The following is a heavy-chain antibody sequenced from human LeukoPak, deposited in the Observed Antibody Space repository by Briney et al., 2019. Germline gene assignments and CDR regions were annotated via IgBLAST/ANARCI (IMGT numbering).Heavy chain of an antibody. CDR1: GITLSNYG. D-gene: IGHD3-22*01. J-gene: IGHJ4*02. CDR3: AKRGVVIRVILVGFHKQAYYFDS. V-gene: IGHV3-23*01. CDR2: ISDSGGNT. Sequence: GGSLRLSCAVSGITLSNYGMSCVRQAPGKGLELVAGISDSGGNTNYADSVKGRFTISRDNPKNTLYLQMNSLRAEGTAVYFCAKRGVVIRVILVGFHKQAYYFDSWGQGALVTVSS.